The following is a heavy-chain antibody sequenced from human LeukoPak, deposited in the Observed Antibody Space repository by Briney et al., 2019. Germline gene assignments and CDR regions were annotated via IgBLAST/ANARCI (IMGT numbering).Heavy chain of an antibody. CDR2: IYYSGST. J-gene: IGHJ3*02. CDR3: ARLITGATTAFDI. CDR1: GGSISSYY. D-gene: IGHD1-7*01. Sequence: TSETLSLTCTVSGGSISSYYWSWIRQPPGKGLEWIGYIYYSGSTTYNPSLKSRIIMSVDTSKNQFSLKLTSVTAADTAVYYCARLITGATTAFDIWGQGTMVTVSS. V-gene: IGHV4-59*12.